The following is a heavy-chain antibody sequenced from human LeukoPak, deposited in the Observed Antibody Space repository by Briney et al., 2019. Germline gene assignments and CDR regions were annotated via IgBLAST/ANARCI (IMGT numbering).Heavy chain of an antibody. CDR1: GFTFSNAW. CDR2: IKSKTDGGTP. D-gene: IGHD3-22*01. Sequence: GGSLRLSCAASGFTFSNAWMSWVRQAPGKGLEWVGRIKSKTDGGTPHYAAPEKGRFTISRDDSKNTLYMQMTSLKTDDTAVYYCTTVYYDYDSSGHYYSYFDYWGQGTLVTVSS. J-gene: IGHJ4*02. V-gene: IGHV3-15*01. CDR3: TTVYYDYDSSGHYYSYFDY.